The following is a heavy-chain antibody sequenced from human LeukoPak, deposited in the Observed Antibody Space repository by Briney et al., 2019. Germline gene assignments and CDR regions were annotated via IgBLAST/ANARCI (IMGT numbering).Heavy chain of an antibody. J-gene: IGHJ4*02. CDR1: GGSFTIYC. CDR2: IKHIGNT. D-gene: IGHD1-14*01. V-gene: IGHV4-34*01. CDR3: ARRVRSADHRCDF. Sequence: ESLSLTCAVYGGSFTIYCWSWVRQSPGKGLEWMGVIKHIGNTNYNPYLNSRVTISANTSKHQLCLQVTSVTAADTAVYYCARRVRSADHRCDFWGQGTLVTVPS.